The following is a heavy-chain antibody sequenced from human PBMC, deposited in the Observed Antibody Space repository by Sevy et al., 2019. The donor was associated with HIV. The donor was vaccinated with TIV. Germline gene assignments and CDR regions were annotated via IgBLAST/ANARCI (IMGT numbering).Heavy chain of an antibody. Sequence: GGSLRLSCAASGFTFSSYAMSWVRQAPGKGLEWVSAISGSGGSTYYADSVKGRFTISRDNSKNTLYLQMNSLRAEDTAVYSCSLSPEGYYGSGDAFDIWGQGTMVTVSS. J-gene: IGHJ3*02. D-gene: IGHD3-10*01. CDR3: SLSPEGYYGSGDAFDI. CDR2: ISGSGGST. CDR1: GFTFSSYA. V-gene: IGHV3-23*01.